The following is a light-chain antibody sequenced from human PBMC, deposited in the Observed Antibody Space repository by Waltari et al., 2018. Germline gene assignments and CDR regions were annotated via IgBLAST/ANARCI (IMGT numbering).Light chain of an antibody. CDR1: ASNLGSAA. J-gene: IGLJ2*01. Sequence: QSVLTQPPSASGTPGQRVSISCSGSASNLGSAAVTWYQQLPGAAPKLLIYIDNRRPSGVPDRFSGSKSGTSASLAISGLQSEDEADYYCAAWDSRLNGVVFGGGTRLTVL. V-gene: IGLV1-44*01. CDR2: IDN. CDR3: AAWDSRLNGVV.